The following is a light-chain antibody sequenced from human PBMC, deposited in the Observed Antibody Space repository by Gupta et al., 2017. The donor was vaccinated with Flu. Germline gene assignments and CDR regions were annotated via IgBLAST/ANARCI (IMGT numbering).Light chain of an antibody. J-gene: IGKJ2*01. CDR2: AAS. CDR1: QGVSRY. V-gene: IGKV1-9*01. CDR3: QQVNSYHYT. Sequence: PSFLAASVGDRVTISCRASQGVSRYLAWYQQKQGKATKLLIYAASTLQSGVPSRFSGSGIGKEFTLTIRSLQPEDFATYFCQQVNSYHYTFGQGTKLEIK.